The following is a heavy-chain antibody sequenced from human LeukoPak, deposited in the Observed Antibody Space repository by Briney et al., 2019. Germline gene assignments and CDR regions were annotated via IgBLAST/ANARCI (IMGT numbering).Heavy chain of an antibody. CDR1: GFTFSSYG. CDR2: IWYDGSNK. V-gene: IGHV3-33*01. CDR3: ARALGASDAFDI. D-gene: IGHD1-26*01. J-gene: IGHJ3*02. Sequence: GGSLRLSCAASGFTFSSYGMHWVRQAPGKGLAWVAVIWYDGSNKYYADSVKGRFTISRDNSKNTLYLQMNSLRAEDTAVYYCARALGASDAFDIWGQGTMVTVSS.